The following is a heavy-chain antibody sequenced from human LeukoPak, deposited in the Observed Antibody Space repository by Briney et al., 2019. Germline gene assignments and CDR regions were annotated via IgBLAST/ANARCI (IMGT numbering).Heavy chain of an antibody. CDR2: INGDGSTI. J-gene: IGHJ4*02. D-gene: IGHD2/OR15-2a*01. V-gene: IGHV3-74*01. CDR3: ARAGFYRFDY. Sequence: GGSLRLSCAASGFTFSSYAMSWARQAPGKGLVWVSRINGDGSTINYADSVKGRFTISRDNAKNTLYLQMNDLRAEDTAVYYCARAGFYRFDYWGQGTLVTVSS. CDR1: GFTFSSYA.